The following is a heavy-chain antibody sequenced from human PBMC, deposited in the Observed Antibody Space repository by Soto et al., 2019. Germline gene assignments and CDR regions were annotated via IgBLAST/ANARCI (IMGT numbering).Heavy chain of an antibody. J-gene: IGHJ4*02. V-gene: IGHV4-59*01. CDR2: IHNGERA. CDR3: SYGDSPGPIDH. D-gene: IGHD4-17*01. CDR1: GASISSYY. Sequence: SETLSLTCSVSGASISSYYWSWFRQAPGKGLEYIGYIHNGERASYNPSLESRVTISADTSKNQFSLRLGSVTAADTAMYYCSYGDSPGPIDHWGQGTLVTVSS.